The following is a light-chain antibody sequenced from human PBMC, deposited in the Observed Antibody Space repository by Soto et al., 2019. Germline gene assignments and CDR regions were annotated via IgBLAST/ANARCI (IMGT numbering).Light chain of an antibody. CDR2: GAS. Sequence: ESGSLCWPASQSVSSSYLAWYQQKPGQAPRLLIYGASSRATGIPDRFSCSGSGTDFTLTISRLEPEDFAVYFCQHYGDSSWTFGQRTKVDIK. CDR3: QHYGDSSWT. V-gene: IGKV3-20*01. J-gene: IGKJ1*01. CDR1: QSVSSSY.